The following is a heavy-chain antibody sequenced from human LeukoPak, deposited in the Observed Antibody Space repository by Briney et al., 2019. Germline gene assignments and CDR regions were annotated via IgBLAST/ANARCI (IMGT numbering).Heavy chain of an antibody. CDR2: IYGGGTT. D-gene: IGHD6-13*01. CDR3: AREAAAGTGYFDH. CDR1: GFTVSHNY. Sequence: PGGSLRLSCAASGFTVSHNYMSWVRRAPEKGLEWVSVIYGGGTTYYADSVKGRFTISRDNSKNILYLQMNSLRADDTAVYHCAREAAAGTGYFDHWGQGTLVTVSS. J-gene: IGHJ4*02. V-gene: IGHV3-53*01.